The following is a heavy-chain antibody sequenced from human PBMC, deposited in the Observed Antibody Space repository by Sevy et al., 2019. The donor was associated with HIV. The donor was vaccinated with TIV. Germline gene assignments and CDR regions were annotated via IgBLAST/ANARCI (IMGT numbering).Heavy chain of an antibody. V-gene: IGHV1-69*06. Sequence: ASVKVSCKASGGTFSSYAISWVRQAPGQGLEWMGGIIPIFGTANYAQKFQGRVTITADKSTGAAYMELSSLSSEDTAVYYCATLGGYSYGSAYYYYYYMDVWGKGTTVTVSS. CDR1: GGTFSSYA. CDR3: ATLGGYSYGSAYYYYYYMDV. J-gene: IGHJ6*03. CDR2: IIPIFGTA. D-gene: IGHD5-18*01.